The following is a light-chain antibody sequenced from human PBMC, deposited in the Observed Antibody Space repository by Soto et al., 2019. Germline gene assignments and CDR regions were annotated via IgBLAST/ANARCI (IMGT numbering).Light chain of an antibody. CDR1: SSDVGGYNY. CDR2: EVT. CDR3: SSYAGGNDYV. Sequence: QSALTQLPSASGSRGQSVTISCTGTSSDVGGYNYVSWYQQHPGKAPKLMIYEVTKRPSGVPDRFSGSKSGNTASLTVSGLQAEDEADYYCSSYAGGNDYVFGTGTKLTVL. J-gene: IGLJ1*01. V-gene: IGLV2-8*01.